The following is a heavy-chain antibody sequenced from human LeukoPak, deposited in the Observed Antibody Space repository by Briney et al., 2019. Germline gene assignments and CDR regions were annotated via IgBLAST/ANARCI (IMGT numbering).Heavy chain of an antibody. J-gene: IGHJ4*02. D-gene: IGHD1-26*01. V-gene: IGHV4-38-2*02. Sequence: SETLSLTCTVSGDSIRNGHFWGLIRQAPGRGLEWIGSIQHGGSAYYNPSLKSRVTMSVDTSKNHFSLGLTSVTAADTAIYYCAGDEEIKWFYYWGQGILVTVSS. CDR1: GDSIRNGHF. CDR3: AGDEEIKWFYY. CDR2: IQHGGSA.